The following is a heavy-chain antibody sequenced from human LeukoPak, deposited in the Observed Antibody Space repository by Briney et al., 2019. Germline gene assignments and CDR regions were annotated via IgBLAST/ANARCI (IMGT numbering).Heavy chain of an antibody. CDR2: IYYSGST. CDR1: AGSISSYY. D-gene: IGHD6-13*01. CDR3: GRGRRYSSSWYVIDY. J-gene: IGHJ4*02. Sequence: SETLSLTCTASAGSISSYYWSWIRQPPGKGLEWIGYIYYSGSTNYNPSLRSRVTISVDTSKNQFSLKLSSVTAADTAVYYCGRGRRYSSSWYVIDYWGQGTLVTVSS. V-gene: IGHV4-59*01.